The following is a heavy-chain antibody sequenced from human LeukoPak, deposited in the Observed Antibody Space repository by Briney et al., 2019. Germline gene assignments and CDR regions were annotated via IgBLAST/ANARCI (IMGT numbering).Heavy chain of an antibody. J-gene: IGHJ3*02. CDR3: ATDVLAPGAFDI. CDR2: FDPEDGET. CDR1: GYTLTELS. V-gene: IGHV1-24*01. Sequence: ASVKVSCKVSGYTLTELSMHWVRQAPGKGLEWMGGFDPEDGETIYAQKFQGRVTMTEDTSTDTAYMELSSLRSEDTVVYYCATDVLAPGAFDIWGQGTMVTVSS. D-gene: IGHD3-3*02.